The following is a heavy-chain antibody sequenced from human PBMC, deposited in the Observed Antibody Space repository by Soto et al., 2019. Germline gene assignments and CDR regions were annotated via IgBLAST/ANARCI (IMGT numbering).Heavy chain of an antibody. J-gene: IGHJ4*02. CDR1: VSSINSSGYY. CDR3: ARLPSRHLVDY. D-gene: IGHD3-3*02. V-gene: IGHV4-39*01. Sequence: PSEPLSLTCTVSVSSINSSGYYWCWIRQPPGKGLEWIGSMFYGVSTYYNPSLKSRVTVSVDTSKNQFSLNLRSVTAADTAVYYCARLPSRHLVDYWGQGTLVTSPQ. CDR2: MFYGVST.